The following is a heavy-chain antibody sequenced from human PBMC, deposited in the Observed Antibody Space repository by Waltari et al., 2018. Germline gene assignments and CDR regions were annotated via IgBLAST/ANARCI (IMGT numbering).Heavy chain of an antibody. CDR2: INPSSGST. CDR3: ARITDNYDRDGYYRILDYFDF. J-gene: IGHJ4*02. CDR1: GYIFTNFY. V-gene: IGHV1-46*01. D-gene: IGHD3-22*01. Sequence: QVQLVQSGAEMKKPGASVKISCKASGYIFTNFYLHWVRQAPGQGLEWMGKINPSSGSTSYAQKFQGRVSMTRDTSTRTVYMDLSSLRSEDTAVYYCARITDNYDRDGYYRILDYFDFWGQGTLVSVSS.